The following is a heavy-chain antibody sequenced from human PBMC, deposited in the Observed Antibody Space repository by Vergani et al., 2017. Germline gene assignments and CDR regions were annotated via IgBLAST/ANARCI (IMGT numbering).Heavy chain of an antibody. CDR2: LSASDRRT. CDR1: GFNARTYV. CDR3: AKVGRSEVAGTFGAFDI. D-gene: IGHD6-19*01. Sequence: ELPLLESGGGLVQPGGSLRLSCAASGFNARTYVMTWVRQPPGKGLEWVSTLSASDRRTHYADSVKGRFTISRDISKNTLFLHMNSLRPEDTAVYYCAKVGRSEVAGTFGAFDIWGQGTMVTVSS. J-gene: IGHJ3*02. V-gene: IGHV3-23*01.